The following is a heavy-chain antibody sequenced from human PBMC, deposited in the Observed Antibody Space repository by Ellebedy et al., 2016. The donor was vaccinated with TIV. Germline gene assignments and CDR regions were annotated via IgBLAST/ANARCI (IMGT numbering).Heavy chain of an antibody. J-gene: IGHJ4*02. CDR1: GFTFSDNY. CDR2: ISRSNSYT. Sequence: GESLKISCAASGFTFSDNYMSWIRQAPGKGLELISFISRSNSYTMYADSVKGRFTISRDDAKNSLYLQMNSLRSEDAAVYYCASGSRIPTFGVGVWGQGALVTVSS. D-gene: IGHD3-3*01. V-gene: IGHV3-11*06. CDR3: ASGSRIPTFGVGV.